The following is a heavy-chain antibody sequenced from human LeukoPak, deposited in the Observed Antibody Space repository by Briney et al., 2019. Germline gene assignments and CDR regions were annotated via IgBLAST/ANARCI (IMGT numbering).Heavy chain of an antibody. V-gene: IGHV4-39*01. Sequence: PSETLSLTCTVSGGSISSSSYYWGWIRQPPGKGLEWIGSIYYSGGTYYNPSLKSRVTISVDTSNNQFSLKLTSVTAADTAVYYCASISSDSSGYYLIDYWGQGTLVTVSS. CDR1: GGSISSSSYY. J-gene: IGHJ4*02. D-gene: IGHD3-22*01. CDR2: IYYSGGT. CDR3: ASISSDSSGYYLIDY.